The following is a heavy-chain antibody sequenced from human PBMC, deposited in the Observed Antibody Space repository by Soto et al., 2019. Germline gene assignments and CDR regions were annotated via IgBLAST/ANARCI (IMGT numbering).Heavy chain of an antibody. V-gene: IGHV1-2*06. J-gene: IGHJ4*02. CDR3: ARDGDVWSAYSPKGGLTGFAY. CDR1: GYTFTDYY. Sequence: VASVKVSCKASGYTFTDYYIPWVRQAPGQGLEWMARINPNTGGTNSAQKFQGRVTMTRDSCITIAYMELNSLRSDDTAVYYCARDGDVWSAYSPKGGLTGFAYWGRGTQVTVSS. CDR2: INPNTGGT. D-gene: IGHD3-3*01.